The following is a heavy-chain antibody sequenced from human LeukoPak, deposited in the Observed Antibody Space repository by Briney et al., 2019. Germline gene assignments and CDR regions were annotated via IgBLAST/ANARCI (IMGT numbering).Heavy chain of an antibody. V-gene: IGHV3-73*01. CDR1: GFTFSVST. CDR3: YDEGA. CDR2: LRSKTDNYAT. Sequence: GSLRLSCAASGFTFSVSTIHWVRQASGKGLEWVGHLRSKTDNYATAYAASMEGRFTISRDDSRNTAYLQMNSLKSEDTAVYYCYDEGAWGQGTPVTVSS. J-gene: IGHJ5*02. D-gene: IGHD5-12*01.